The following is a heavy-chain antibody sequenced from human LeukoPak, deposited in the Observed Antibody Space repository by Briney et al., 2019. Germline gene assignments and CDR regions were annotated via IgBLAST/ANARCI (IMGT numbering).Heavy chain of an antibody. V-gene: IGHV3-23*01. CDR1: GFTFSSYW. J-gene: IGHJ1*01. D-gene: IGHD2-2*01. CDR3: AKEYCSSTSCYELRYFDWLQYFQH. Sequence: GGSLRLSCAASGFTFSSYWMHWVRQAPGKGLEWVSAISGSGGSTYYADSVKGRFTISRDNSKNTLYLQMNSLRAEDTAVYYCAKEYCSSTSCYELRYFDWLQYFQHWGQGTLVTVSS. CDR2: ISGSGGST.